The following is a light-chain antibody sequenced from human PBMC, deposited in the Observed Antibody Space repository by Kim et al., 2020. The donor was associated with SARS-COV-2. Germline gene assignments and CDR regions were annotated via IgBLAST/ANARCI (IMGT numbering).Light chain of an antibody. Sequence: APGKTATIAGGGNDIGTKSVHWYQQKPGQAPVLVIYYDNDRPSGIPERFSGSNSGNTATLTITRVEAGDEADYYCHLWDTSSDHVVFGGGTQLTVL. CDR3: HLWDTSSDHVV. CDR1: DIGTKS. V-gene: IGLV3-21*04. J-gene: IGLJ2*01. CDR2: YDN.